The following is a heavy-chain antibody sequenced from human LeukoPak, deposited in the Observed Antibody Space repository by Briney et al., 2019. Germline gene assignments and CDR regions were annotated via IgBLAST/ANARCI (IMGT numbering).Heavy chain of an antibody. CDR3: ARGYGGNYFDY. CDR2: IYSSGDT. J-gene: IGHJ4*02. CDR1: AFTVSGNY. V-gene: IGHV3-53*01. Sequence: GGSLRLSCTASAFTVSGNYMTWLRQAPGKGLEWVSTIYSSGDTYSADSVKGRFSVSRDSFNNMLFLQMNNLTVEDTAVYYCARGYGGNYFDYWGQGTLVTVSS. D-gene: IGHD4-23*01.